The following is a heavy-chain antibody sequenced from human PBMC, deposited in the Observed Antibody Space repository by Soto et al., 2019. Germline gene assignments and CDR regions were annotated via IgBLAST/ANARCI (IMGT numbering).Heavy chain of an antibody. V-gene: IGHV3-23*01. CDR1: GFTFSSYA. Sequence: GGSLRLSCPASGFTFSSYAMSGVRQAPGKGLEWVSAISGSGGSTYYADSVKGRFTISRDNSKNTLYLQMNSLRAEDTAVYYCAKGAIFGVVSAHDYWGQGTLVTVSS. J-gene: IGHJ4*02. D-gene: IGHD3-3*01. CDR2: ISGSGGST. CDR3: AKGAIFGVVSAHDY.